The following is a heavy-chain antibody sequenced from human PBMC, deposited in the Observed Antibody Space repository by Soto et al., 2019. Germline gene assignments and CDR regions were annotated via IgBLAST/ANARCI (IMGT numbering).Heavy chain of an antibody. CDR3: ARPRYPTGFFDY. CDR2: IYSGGGA. J-gene: IGHJ4*02. CDR1: GFTVSSNY. Sequence: PGGSLRLSCAASGFTVSSNYMSWVRQAPGKGLEWVSVIYSGGGAYYADSVKGRFTFSRDNSKNTVYLQMNSLRVEDTAVYYCARPRYPTGFFDYWGQGSLVTVYS. D-gene: IGHD2-2*02. V-gene: IGHV3-53*01.